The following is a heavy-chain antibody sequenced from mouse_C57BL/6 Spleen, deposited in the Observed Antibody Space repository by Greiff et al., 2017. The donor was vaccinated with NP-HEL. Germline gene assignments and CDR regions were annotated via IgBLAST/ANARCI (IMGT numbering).Heavy chain of an antibody. J-gene: IGHJ2*01. CDR1: GYTFTSYW. D-gene: IGHD6-1*01. Sequence: QVQLQQSGAELVKPGASVKLSCKASGYTFTSYWMHWVKQRPGQGLEWIGMIHPNSGSTNYNEKFKSKATLTVDKSSSTAYMQLSSLTSEDSAVYYCARVHSRGYFDYWGQGTTLTVSS. CDR2: IHPNSGST. CDR3: ARVHSRGYFDY. V-gene: IGHV1-64*01.